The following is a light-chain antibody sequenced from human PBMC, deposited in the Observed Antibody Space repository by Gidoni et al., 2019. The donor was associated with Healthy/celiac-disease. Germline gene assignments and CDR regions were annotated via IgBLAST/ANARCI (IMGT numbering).Light chain of an antibody. CDR1: SSDVGGYNY. J-gene: IGLJ1*01. Sequence: QSALTQPASVSGSPGQSIPISCTVTSSDVGGYNYVSWYQQHPGKAPKLMIYEVSNRPSGVSNRFSGSKSGNTASLTISGLQAEDEADYYCSSYTSSSTLYVFGTGTKVTVL. CDR2: EVS. CDR3: SSYTSSSTLYV. V-gene: IGLV2-14*01.